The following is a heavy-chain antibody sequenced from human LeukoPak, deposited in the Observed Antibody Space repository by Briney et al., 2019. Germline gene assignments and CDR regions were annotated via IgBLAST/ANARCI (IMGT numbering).Heavy chain of an antibody. CDR1: GQSVSGYGSY. D-gene: IGHD6-25*01. Sequence: SETLSLTCAVYGQSVSGYGSYWVWIRQPPGKGLEWIGNVLLSGRSTYNPALGSRVSSTIDSSKNLFPLTLTSVTAAYATVYYYAKERDGIRCDPWGQGTLVTVSS. V-gene: IGHV4-34*12. J-gene: IGHJ5*02. CDR2: VLLSGRS. CDR3: AKERDGIRCDP.